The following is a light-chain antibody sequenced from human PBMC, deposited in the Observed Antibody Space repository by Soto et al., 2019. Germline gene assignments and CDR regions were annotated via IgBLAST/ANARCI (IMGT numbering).Light chain of an antibody. V-gene: IGLV2-14*01. CDR1: SSDVGGYDY. CDR3: TSYTSNTALV. CDR2: EVT. Sequence: QSALTQPPSASGSPGQSVTISCTGTSSDVGGYDYVSWFQQHPGKAPKLLIYEVTNRPSGVSDRFSGSKSGSTASLTISGLQAEDEADYHCTSYTSNTALVFGTGTKVTVL. J-gene: IGLJ1*01.